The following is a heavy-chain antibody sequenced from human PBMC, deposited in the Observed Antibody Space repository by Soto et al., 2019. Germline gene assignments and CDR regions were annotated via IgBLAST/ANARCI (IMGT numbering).Heavy chain of an antibody. V-gene: IGHV3-13*05. CDR1: GFSFRDYD. D-gene: IGHD2-21*01. J-gene: IGHJ6*02. CDR3: ARAYLGRLPRRAEYYSAMDV. CDR2: LGAARDP. Sequence: EVQLVESGGGSVQPGESLRLSCAAAGFSFRDYDMHWVRQRKGKGLEWVSSLGAARDPYYVGSVKGRFSVSRDNSKNSLFLQMHNLRVDDTAVYFCARAYLGRLPRRAEYYSAMDVWGRGTTVTVSS.